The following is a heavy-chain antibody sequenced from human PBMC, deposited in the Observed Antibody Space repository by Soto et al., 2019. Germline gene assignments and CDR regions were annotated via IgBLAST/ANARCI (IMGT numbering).Heavy chain of an antibody. CDR1: GYSFTSYW. V-gene: IGHV5-51*01. J-gene: IGHJ3*02. CDR2: IYPGDSDT. Sequence: GESLKISCKGSGYSFTSYWIGWVRQMPGKGLEWMGIIYPGDSDTRYSPSFQGQVTISADKSISTAYLQWSSLKASDTAMYYCFKTTSSLLDPYGIGSNCWAFDIRGEGTMVTVSS. D-gene: IGHD2-15*01. CDR3: FKTTSSLLDPYGIGSNCWAFDI.